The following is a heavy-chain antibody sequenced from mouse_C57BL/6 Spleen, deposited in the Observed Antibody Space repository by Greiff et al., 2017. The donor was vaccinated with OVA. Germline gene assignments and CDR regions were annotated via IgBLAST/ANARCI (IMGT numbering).Heavy chain of an antibody. CDR1: GYAFSSSW. V-gene: IGHV1-82*01. CDR3: ARSYSKDYFDY. D-gene: IGHD2-5*01. Sequence: LQESGPELVKPGASVKISCKASGYAFSSSWMNWVKQRPGKGLEWIGRIYPGDGDTNYNGKFKGKATLTADKSSSTAYMQLSSLTSEDSAVYFCARSYSKDYFDYWGQGTTLTVSS. J-gene: IGHJ2*01. CDR2: IYPGDGDT.